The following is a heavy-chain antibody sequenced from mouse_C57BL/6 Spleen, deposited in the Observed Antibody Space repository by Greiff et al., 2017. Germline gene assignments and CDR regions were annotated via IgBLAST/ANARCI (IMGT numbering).Heavy chain of an antibody. CDR2: IDPSDSYT. D-gene: IGHD2-3*01. Sequence: QVQLQQPGAELVKPGASVKLSCKASGYTFTSYWMQWVKQRPGQGLEWIGEIDPSDSYTNYNQKFKGKATLTVDTSSSTAYMQLSSLTSEDSAVYYCVRREPEENGYYEGSYAMDYWGQGTSVTVSS. J-gene: IGHJ4*01. V-gene: IGHV1-50*01. CDR3: VRREPEENGYYEGSYAMDY. CDR1: GYTFTSYW.